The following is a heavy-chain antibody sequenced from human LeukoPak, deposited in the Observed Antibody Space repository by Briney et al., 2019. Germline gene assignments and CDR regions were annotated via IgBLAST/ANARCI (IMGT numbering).Heavy chain of an antibody. CDR2: INTNTGNP. CDR1: GYTFTGYY. D-gene: IGHD3-22*01. Sequence: GASVKVSCKASGYTFTGYYMHWVRQAPGQGLEWMGWINTNTGNPTYAQGFTGRFVFSLDTSVTTAYLQISSLKAEDTAVYYCARGPYYYEPGAFDYWGQGTLVTVSS. CDR3: ARGPYYYEPGAFDY. V-gene: IGHV7-4-1*02. J-gene: IGHJ4*02.